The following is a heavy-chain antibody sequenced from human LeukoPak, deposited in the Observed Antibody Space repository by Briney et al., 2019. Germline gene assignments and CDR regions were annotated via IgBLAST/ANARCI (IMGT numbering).Heavy chain of an antibody. D-gene: IGHD2-21*02. J-gene: IGHJ4*02. CDR3: TRGQSYCGADCYSD. CDR1: GFSVSNYY. Sequence: GGSLRLSCAASGFSVSNYYMSWVRQPPGKGLQWVSVMYTGGGRYYGDSVKGRFTISRDNSKNTVFLQMNSLRVEDTALYYCTRGQSYCGADCYSDWGQGTLVTVSS. V-gene: IGHV3-66*01. CDR2: MYTGGGR.